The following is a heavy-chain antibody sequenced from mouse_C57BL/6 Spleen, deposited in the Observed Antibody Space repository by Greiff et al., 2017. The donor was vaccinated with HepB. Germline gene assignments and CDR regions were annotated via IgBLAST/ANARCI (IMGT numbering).Heavy chain of an antibody. CDR3: ARRVAPYFDV. CDR2: IDPSDSYT. J-gene: IGHJ1*03. CDR1: GYTFTSYW. Sequence: QVQLQQPGAELVKPGASVKLSCKASGYTFTSYWMQWVKQRPGQGLEWIGEIDPSDSYTNYNQKFKGKATLTVDISSSTAYMQLSSLTSEDSAVYYCARRVAPYFDVWGTGTTVTVSS. V-gene: IGHV1-50*01.